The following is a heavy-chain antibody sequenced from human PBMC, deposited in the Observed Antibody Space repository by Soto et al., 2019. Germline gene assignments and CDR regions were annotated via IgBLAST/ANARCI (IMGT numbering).Heavy chain of an antibody. CDR3: AKDFVTFYDYVWGSRLLGYFDY. V-gene: IGHV3-23*01. CDR2: ISGSGGST. J-gene: IGHJ4*02. Sequence: GGSLRLSCAASGFTFSSYAMSWVRQAPGKGLEWVSAISGSGGSTYYADSVKGRFTISRDNSKNTLYLQMNSLRAEDTAVYYCAKDFVTFYDYVWGSRLLGYFDYWGQGTLVTVSS. D-gene: IGHD3-16*01. CDR1: GFTFSSYA.